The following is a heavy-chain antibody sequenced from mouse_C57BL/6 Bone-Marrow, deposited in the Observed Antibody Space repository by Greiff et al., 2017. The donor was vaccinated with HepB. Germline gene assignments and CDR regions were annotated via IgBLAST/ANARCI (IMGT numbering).Heavy chain of an antibody. V-gene: IGHV1-81*01. J-gene: IGHJ4*01. Sequence: VKLMESGAELARPGASVKLSCKASGYTFTSYGISWVKQRTGQGLEWIGEIYPRSGNTYYNEKFKGKATLTADKSSSTAYMELRSLTSEDSAVYFCARRGTVVATDYAMDYWGQGTSVTVSS. CDR1: GYTFTSYG. CDR2: IYPRSGNT. D-gene: IGHD1-1*01. CDR3: ARRGTVVATDYAMDY.